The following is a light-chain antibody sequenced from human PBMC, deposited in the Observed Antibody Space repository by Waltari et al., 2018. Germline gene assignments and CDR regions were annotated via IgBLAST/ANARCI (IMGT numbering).Light chain of an antibody. CDR2: DVN. CDR3: CSYAGSTSWL. V-gene: IGLV2-11*01. CDR1: NSDVGGYNY. Sequence: VSGSPGQSVAISCTGTNSDVGGYNYVSWYQHHPGKAPKLMIYDVNKRPSGVPDRFSGSKSGNTASLTISGLQAEDEAEYYCCSYAGSTSWLFGGGTKLTVL. J-gene: IGLJ3*02.